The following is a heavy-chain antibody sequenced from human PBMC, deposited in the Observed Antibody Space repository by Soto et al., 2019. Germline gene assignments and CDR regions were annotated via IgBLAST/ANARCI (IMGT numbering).Heavy chain of an antibody. CDR3: ARFGDSGYRPDY. V-gene: IGHV4-59*01. Sequence: SETLSLTCTVSGGSMSSYYWSWIRQPPGKGLEWIGYIYYTGTANYNPSLMSRVTIPVDTSKSQFSLTLSSVTAADTAVYYCARFGDSGYRPDYWGQGTLVTVSS. CDR1: GGSMSSYY. D-gene: IGHD3-22*01. CDR2: IYYTGTA. J-gene: IGHJ4*02.